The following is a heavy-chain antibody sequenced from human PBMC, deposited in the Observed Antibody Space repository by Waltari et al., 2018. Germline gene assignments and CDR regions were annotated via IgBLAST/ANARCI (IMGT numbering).Heavy chain of an antibody. CDR1: GFTFGDYA. CDR3: TRMYTAADY. CDR2: IRRRAYGGTT. V-gene: IGHV3-49*04. Sequence: EVQLVESGGGLVQPGRSLRLSCTASGFTFGDYAMSWVRQAPGKGVEWVGLIRRRAYGGTTEYAASVKGRYTISRDDSKSIAYLQMNSLKTEDTAGYYCTRMYTAADYWGQGTLVTVSS. J-gene: IGHJ4*02. D-gene: IGHD1-1*01.